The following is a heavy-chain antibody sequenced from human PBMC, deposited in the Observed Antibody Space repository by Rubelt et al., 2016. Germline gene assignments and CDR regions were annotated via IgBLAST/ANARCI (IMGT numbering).Heavy chain of an antibody. CDR2: IYYSGST. CDR3: SRYPAYQLLYEGYFDY. D-gene: IGHD2-2*02. J-gene: IGHJ4*02. V-gene: IGHV4-39*01. Sequence: QLQLQESCPGLVKPSETLSLTCTVSAGSISSSSYYWGWIRQPPGKGLEWIGSIYYSGSTYYNPSLKSRVTVSVVTSKNQFSLRVSSVTAADTTVYYWSRYPAYQLLYEGYFDYWGQGTLVTVSS. CDR1: AGSISSSSYY.